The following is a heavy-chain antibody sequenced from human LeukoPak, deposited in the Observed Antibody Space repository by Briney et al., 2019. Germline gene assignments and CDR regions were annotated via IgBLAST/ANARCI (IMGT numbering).Heavy chain of an antibody. CDR1: GGTFSSYA. V-gene: IGHV1-18*01. CDR3: ARMRRITMIVVVSAPMDV. J-gene: IGHJ6*02. CDR2: ISAYNGNT. Sequence: ASVKVSCKASGGTFSSYAISWVRQAPGQGLEGMGWISAYNGNTNYAQKLQGRVTMTTDTSTSTAYMELRSLRSDDTAVYYCARMRRITMIVVVSAPMDVWGQGTTVTVSS. D-gene: IGHD3-22*01.